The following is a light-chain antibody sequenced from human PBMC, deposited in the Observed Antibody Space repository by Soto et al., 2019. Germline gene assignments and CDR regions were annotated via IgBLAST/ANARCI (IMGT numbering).Light chain of an antibody. CDR3: GAWDDTLNGPV. Sequence: QSVLAQPPSASGTPGQRVTISCSGSNSNIGSNAVNWYQQLPGTAPKLLIYTNDRRPSGVPDRISGSKSGTSASLAISGLQSEDEADYYCGAWDDTLNGPVFGGGTKLTVL. J-gene: IGLJ3*02. CDR2: TND. CDR1: NSNIGSNA. V-gene: IGLV1-44*01.